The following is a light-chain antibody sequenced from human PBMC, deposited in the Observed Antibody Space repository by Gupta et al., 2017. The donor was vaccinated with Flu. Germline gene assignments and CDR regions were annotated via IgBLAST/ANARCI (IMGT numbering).Light chain of an antibody. J-gene: IGKJ4*01. CDR3: QQYGSSPLT. Sequence: ERATRYCRSNQTVRSNYLAWYQQKPGQAPRLLIYGASSRATGIPDRFSGSGSGTDFTLTISRLEPEDLAVFYCQQYGSSPLTFGGGTKVEIK. V-gene: IGKV3-20*01. CDR2: GAS. CDR1: QTVRSNY.